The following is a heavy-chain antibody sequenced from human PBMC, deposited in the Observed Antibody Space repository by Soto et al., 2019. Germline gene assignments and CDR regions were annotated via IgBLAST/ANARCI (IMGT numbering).Heavy chain of an antibody. CDR2: IYHSGST. J-gene: IGHJ4*02. D-gene: IGHD3-9*01. CDR1: GGSISSSNW. Sequence: SETLSLTCAVSGGSISSSNWWSWVRQPPGKGLEWIGEIYHSGSTNYNPSLKSRVTISVDKSKNQFSLKLSSVTAADTAVYYCARATNYDILTGYYSAYFDYWGQGTLVTVSS. CDR3: ARATNYDILTGYYSAYFDY. V-gene: IGHV4-4*02.